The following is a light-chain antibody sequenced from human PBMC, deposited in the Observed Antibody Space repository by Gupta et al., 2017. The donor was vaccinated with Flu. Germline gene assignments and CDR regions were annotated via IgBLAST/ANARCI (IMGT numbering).Light chain of an antibody. CDR1: QSLNNW. CDR3: QQDDGYSWT. Sequence: DIQMTQSPSTLSASVGDRVTITCRASQSLNNWLAWYQHKPGKAPKVLIYRVSNLESGVPSRFSGSGSGTEFTLTISSLQPDDFATYYCQQDDGYSWTFGQGTKVEVK. V-gene: IGKV1-5*03. J-gene: IGKJ1*01. CDR2: RVS.